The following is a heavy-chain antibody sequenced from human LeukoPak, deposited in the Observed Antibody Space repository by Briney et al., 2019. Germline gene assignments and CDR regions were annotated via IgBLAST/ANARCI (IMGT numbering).Heavy chain of an antibody. V-gene: IGHV4-31*03. J-gene: IGHJ4*02. D-gene: IGHD2-21*01. CDR2: IFYSGST. CDR1: GGSISSGRHY. Sequence: PSATLSLTCTVSGGSISSGRHYWTWIRQLPGKGLEWCGYIFYSGSTYYNPSLKSRVTISVDTSKNHFSLKINSVTAADTAVYYCASRSPPGETGYFDYWGQGTLVTVSS. CDR3: ASRSPPGETGYFDY.